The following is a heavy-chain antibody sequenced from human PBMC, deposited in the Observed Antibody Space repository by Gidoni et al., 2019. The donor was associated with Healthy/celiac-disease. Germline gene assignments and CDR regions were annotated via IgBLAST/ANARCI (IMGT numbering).Heavy chain of an antibody. CDR3: ARQIAVAGTGFDY. CDR1: GFTFSRYE. D-gene: IGHD6-19*01. V-gene: IGHV3-48*03. Sequence: EVRLVESGGGLVQPGGSLRLSCAASGFTFSRYEMNWVRQAPGKGLAWVSYISSSGSTIYYADSVKGRFTISRDNAKNSLYLQMTSLRAEDTAVYYCARQIAVAGTGFDYWGQGTLVTVSS. CDR2: ISSSGSTI. J-gene: IGHJ4*02.